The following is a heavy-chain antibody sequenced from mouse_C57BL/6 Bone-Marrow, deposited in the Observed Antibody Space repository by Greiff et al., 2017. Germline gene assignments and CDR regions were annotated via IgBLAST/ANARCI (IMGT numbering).Heavy chain of an antibody. CDR3: AREKTVVPYYFDY. CDR1: GYTFTDHT. D-gene: IGHD1-1*01. CDR2: IYPRDGST. V-gene: IGHV1-78*01. J-gene: IGHJ2*01. Sequence: QVQLQQSDAELVQPGASVKISCKVSGYTFTDHTIHWMKQRPEQGLEWIGYIYPRDGSTKNNEKFKGKATLTADKSSSTAYMQLNSLTSEDSAVYFCAREKTVVPYYFDYWGQGTTLTVSS.